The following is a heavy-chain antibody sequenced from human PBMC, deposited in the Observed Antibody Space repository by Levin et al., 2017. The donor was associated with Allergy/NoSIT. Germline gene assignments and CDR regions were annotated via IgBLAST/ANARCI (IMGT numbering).Heavy chain of an antibody. CDR3: ARSIYGSGTTAFDY. Sequence: TGGSLRLSCKASGGTFSSSAISWLRQAPGQGLEWMGRIIPILGMTNYAQKFQGRVTITADKSTSTAYMELSSLRSEDTAVYYCARSIYGSGTTAFDYWGQGTLVTVSS. V-gene: IGHV1-69*04. CDR2: IIPILGMT. D-gene: IGHD3-10*01. J-gene: IGHJ4*02. CDR1: GGTFSSSA.